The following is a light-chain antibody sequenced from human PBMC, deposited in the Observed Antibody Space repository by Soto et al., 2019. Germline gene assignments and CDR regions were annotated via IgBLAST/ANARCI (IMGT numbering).Light chain of an antibody. CDR1: QSVSSY. CDR3: QQRSNWPPGIT. J-gene: IGKJ4*01. CDR2: DAS. V-gene: IGKV3-11*01. Sequence: EIVLTQSPATLSLSPGERATLSCRATQSVSSYLAWYQQKPGQAPRLLIYDASNTATGIPARFSGSGSGTDFTLTISSLEPEDFAVYYGQQRSNWPPGITFGGGTKVVIK.